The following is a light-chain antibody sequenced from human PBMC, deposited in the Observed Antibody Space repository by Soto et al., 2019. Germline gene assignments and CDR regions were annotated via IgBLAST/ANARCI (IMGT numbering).Light chain of an antibody. V-gene: IGKV1-5*03. CDR3: QQYTSIEYS. J-gene: IGKJ2*03. CDR2: KAS. CDR1: QSISSW. Sequence: DIQMTQSPSTLSASVGDRVTITCRASQSISSWLAWYQQKPGKAPKLLIYKASSLESGFPSRFSGSRSGTAFTFNICTLQPDDFAPYYCQQYTSIEYSFAQGTPLEIK.